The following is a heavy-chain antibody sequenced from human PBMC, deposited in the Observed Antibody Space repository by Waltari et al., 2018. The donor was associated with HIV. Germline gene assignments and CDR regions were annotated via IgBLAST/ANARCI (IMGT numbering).Heavy chain of an antibody. CDR3: ARAGGNCTGGSCSLLTDY. CDR1: GSTFSDYR. D-gene: IGHD2-15*01. Sequence: EVQWGESGGGVVRLGGSLRPPCQPSGSTFSDYRCTWVGQVPGLGRVARINSDGSSTSYADSAKGRLTISRDNAKNTLYLQMNSLRAEDTAVYYCARAGGNCTGGSCSLLTDYWGQGTLVTVSS. V-gene: IGHV3-74*01. CDR2: INSDGSST. J-gene: IGHJ4*01.